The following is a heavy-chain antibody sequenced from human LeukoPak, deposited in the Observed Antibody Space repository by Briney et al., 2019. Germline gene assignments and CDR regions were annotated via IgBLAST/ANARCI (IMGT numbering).Heavy chain of an antibody. CDR3: ARYSPRAFGGVIVHFDY. CDR1: GGSFSGYY. D-gene: IGHD3-16*02. J-gene: IGHJ4*02. CDR2: INHSGST. Sequence: SETLSLTCAVYGGSFSGYYWSWIRQPPGKGLEWIGEINHSGSTNYNPSLKSRVTISVDTSKNQFSLKLSSVTAADTAVYYCARYSPRAFGGVIVHFDYWGQGTLVTVSS. V-gene: IGHV4-34*01.